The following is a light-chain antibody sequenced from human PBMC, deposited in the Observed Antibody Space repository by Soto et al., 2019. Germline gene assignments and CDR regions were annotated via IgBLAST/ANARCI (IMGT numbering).Light chain of an antibody. V-gene: IGKV3-15*01. CDR3: QQYSNWPPTT. Sequence: EIVMTQSPATLSVSPGERATLSCRASQSVSSNLAWYQQKPGQAPRLLIYGASTRATGIPARFSGSGSGTEFTLTISVLQAEDFAVYYCQQYSNWPPTTFGQGTRLEMK. J-gene: IGKJ5*01. CDR1: QSVSSN. CDR2: GAS.